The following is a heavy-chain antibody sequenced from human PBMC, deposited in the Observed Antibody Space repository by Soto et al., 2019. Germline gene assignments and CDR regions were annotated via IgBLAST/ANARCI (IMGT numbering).Heavy chain of an antibody. V-gene: IGHV1-2*02. J-gene: IGHJ3*01. Sequence: QVQLVQSGAEVKKPGASVKVSCKASGYTFFKYYVHWVRQAPGQGLQWMGWISPNSGATNYAQKFQGRVTMTGDTSISPSYMELTRLRSGDTAVYYCAKNLLDTLPDGFDVGGQGTMVTVSS. CDR2: ISPNSGAT. CDR1: GYTFFKYY. CDR3: AKNLLDTLPDGFDV. D-gene: IGHD2-15*01.